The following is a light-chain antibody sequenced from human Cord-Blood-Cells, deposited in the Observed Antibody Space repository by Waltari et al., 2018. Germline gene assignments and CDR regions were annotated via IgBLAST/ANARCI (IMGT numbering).Light chain of an antibody. CDR3: QSYDSSLSGYV. Sequence: QSVLTQPPSVSGAPGQRVTISCTGSSSNIRAGYDVHWYQQLPGTAPKLLISGNSNRPSGVPDRFSGSKSGTSASLAITGLQAEDEADYYCQSYDSSLSGYVFGTGTKVTVL. V-gene: IGLV1-40*01. CDR2: GNS. J-gene: IGLJ1*01. CDR1: SSNIRAGYD.